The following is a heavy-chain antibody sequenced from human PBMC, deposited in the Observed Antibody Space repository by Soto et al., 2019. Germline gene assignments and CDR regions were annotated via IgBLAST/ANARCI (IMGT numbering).Heavy chain of an antibody. V-gene: IGHV3-48*03. J-gene: IGHJ4*02. D-gene: IGHD1-26*01. Sequence: GGSLRLSCAASGFSFSRFEMNWVRQAPGKGLEWVSYISSSSDIMYYADSVKGRFAISRDNAKNSLFLQMNSLRPEDTAVYYCAKDLGSYLSPAFDYWGLGTLVTVSP. CDR3: AKDLGSYLSPAFDY. CDR2: ISSSSDIM. CDR1: GFSFSRFE.